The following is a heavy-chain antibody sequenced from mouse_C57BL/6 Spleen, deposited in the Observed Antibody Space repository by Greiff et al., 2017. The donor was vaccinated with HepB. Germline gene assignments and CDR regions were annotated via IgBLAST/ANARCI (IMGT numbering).Heavy chain of an antibody. Sequence: QVQLQQPGAELVRPGSSVKLSCKASGYTFTSYWMHWVKQRPIQGLEWIGNIDPSDSETHYNQKFKDKATLTVDKSSSTAYMQRSSLTSEDSAVYYCARKLDYDGGYFDYWGQGTTLTVSS. J-gene: IGHJ2*01. D-gene: IGHD2-4*01. CDR1: GYTFTSYW. CDR3: ARKLDYDGGYFDY. V-gene: IGHV1-52*01. CDR2: IDPSDSET.